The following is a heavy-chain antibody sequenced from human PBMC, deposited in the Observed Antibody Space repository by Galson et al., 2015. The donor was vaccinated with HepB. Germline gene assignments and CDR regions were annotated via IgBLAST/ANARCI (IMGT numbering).Heavy chain of an antibody. Sequence: SVKDSCKASGYTFTSYAMHWVRQAPGQRLEWMGWINAGNGNTKYSQKFQGRVTITRDTSAIKAYMELSSLRSEDTAVYYCARGSGGYCSGGSCYWFDPWGQGTLVTVSS. CDR1: GYTFTSYA. D-gene: IGHD2-15*01. J-gene: IGHJ5*02. CDR2: INAGNGNT. CDR3: ARGSGGYCSGGSCYWFDP. V-gene: IGHV1-3*01.